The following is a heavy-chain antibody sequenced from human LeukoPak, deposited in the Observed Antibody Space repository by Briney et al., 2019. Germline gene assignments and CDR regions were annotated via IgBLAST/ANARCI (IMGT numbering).Heavy chain of an antibody. CDR1: GGSFSGYY. V-gene: IGHV4-34*01. D-gene: IGHD2-8*01. CDR2: INHSGST. Sequence: SETLSLTCAVYGGSFSGYYWSWIRQPPGKGLEWIGEINHSGSTIYNPSLKSRVTISVDTSKNQFSLKLSSVTAADTAVYYCARGDCTNGVCYIFDYWGEGTLVTVSS. J-gene: IGHJ4*02. CDR3: ARGDCTNGVCYIFDY.